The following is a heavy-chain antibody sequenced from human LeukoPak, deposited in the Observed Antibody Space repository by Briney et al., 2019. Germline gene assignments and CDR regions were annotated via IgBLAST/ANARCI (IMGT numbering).Heavy chain of an antibody. CDR3: ARGLQLDPDYYYYGMDV. D-gene: IGHD6-6*01. V-gene: IGHV3-48*02. CDR2: ISSSSSTI. CDR1: GFTFSSYS. J-gene: IGHJ6*02. Sequence: GGSLRLSCAASGFTFSSYSMNWVRQAPGKGLEWVSYISSSSSTIYYADSVKGRFTISRDNAKNSLYLQMNSLRDEDTAVYYCARGLQLDPDYYYYGMDVWGQGTTVTVSS.